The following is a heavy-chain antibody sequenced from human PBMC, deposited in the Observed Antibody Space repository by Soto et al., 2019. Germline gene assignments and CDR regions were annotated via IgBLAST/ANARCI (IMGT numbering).Heavy chain of an antibody. J-gene: IGHJ4*02. CDR1: GGSISSDDYY. CDR2: IFYSGDT. CDR3: ARLDNSGDSSNQKPYYVDS. V-gene: IGHV4-31*03. D-gene: IGHD3-22*01. Sequence: QVQLQESGPGLVKPSQTLSLTCTVSGGSISSDDYYWTWIRQPPGKGLQWIGYIFYSGDTYYNPSLTRRVTMSVETSANQFSLRLSSVTAADTAVYYCARLDNSGDSSNQKPYYVDSWGQGTLVTVSS.